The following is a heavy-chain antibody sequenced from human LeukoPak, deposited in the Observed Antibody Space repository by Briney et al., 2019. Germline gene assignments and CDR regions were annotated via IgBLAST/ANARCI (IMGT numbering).Heavy chain of an antibody. J-gene: IGHJ4*02. CDR2: ISYDGSNK. CDR3: AKGFDYVWGSYRYTVDY. V-gene: IGHV3-30-3*01. CDR1: GFTFSDYA. Sequence: GGSLRLSCAASGFTFSDYAMYWVRQAPGKGLEWVAVISYDGSNKFYADSVKGRFTISRDNSKNTLYLQMNSLKAEDTAVYYCAKGFDYVWGSYRYTVDYWGQGTLVTVSS. D-gene: IGHD3-16*02.